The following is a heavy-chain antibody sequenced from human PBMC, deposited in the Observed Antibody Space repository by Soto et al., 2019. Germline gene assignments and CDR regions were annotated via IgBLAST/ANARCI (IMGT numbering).Heavy chain of an antibody. V-gene: IGHV1-46*01. CDR3: ARAPYYYDSSGYYPLDY. J-gene: IGHJ4*02. CDR2: INPSGGNT. CDR1: GYTFTSYY. Sequence: GASVKVSCKASGYTFTSYYMHWVRQAPGQGLEWMGIINPSGGNTSYAQKFQGRVTITRDTSTSTAYMELSSLRSEDTAVYFCARAPYYYDSSGYYPLDYWGQGTLVTVSS. D-gene: IGHD3-22*01.